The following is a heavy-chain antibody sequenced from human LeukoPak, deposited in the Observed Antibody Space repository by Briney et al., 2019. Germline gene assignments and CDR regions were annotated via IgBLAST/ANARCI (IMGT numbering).Heavy chain of an antibody. CDR2: INPNSGGT. J-gene: IGHJ4*02. V-gene: IGHV1-2*02. CDR3: AREEVIAAAGPTLDY. D-gene: IGHD6-13*01. CDR1: GYTFTDYY. Sequence: ASVKVSCKASGYTFTDYYMHWVRQAPGQGLEWMGWINPNSGGTNYAQRFQGRVTMTRDTSISTAYMELSRLRSDDTAVFYCAREEVIAAAGPTLDYWGQGALVTVSS.